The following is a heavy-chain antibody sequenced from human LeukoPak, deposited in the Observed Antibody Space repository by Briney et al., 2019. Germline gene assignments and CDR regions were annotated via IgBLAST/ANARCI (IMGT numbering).Heavy chain of an antibody. J-gene: IGHJ6*02. CDR3: ARKYYYDSSGYQYYYGMDV. V-gene: IGHV1-69*04. Sequence: ASVKVSCKASGGTFSSYAISWVRQAPGQGLEWMGMIIPILGIANYAQKSQGRVTITADKSTSTAYMELSSLRSEDTAVYYCARKYYYDSSGYQYYYGMDVWGQGTTVTVSS. CDR1: GGTFSSYA. CDR2: IIPILGIA. D-gene: IGHD3-22*01.